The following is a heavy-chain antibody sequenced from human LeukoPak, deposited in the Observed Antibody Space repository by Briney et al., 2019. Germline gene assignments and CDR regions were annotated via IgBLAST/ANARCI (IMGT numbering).Heavy chain of an antibody. Sequence: SVKVSCKASGGTFSSYAISWVRQAPGQGLELMGGIIPIFGTANYAQKFQGRVTITADESTSTAYMELSSLRSEDTAVYYCATPRAEYQLLYVNAFDIWGQGTMVTVSS. J-gene: IGHJ3*02. CDR2: IIPIFGTA. V-gene: IGHV1-69*01. D-gene: IGHD2-2*02. CDR1: GGTFSSYA. CDR3: ATPRAEYQLLYVNAFDI.